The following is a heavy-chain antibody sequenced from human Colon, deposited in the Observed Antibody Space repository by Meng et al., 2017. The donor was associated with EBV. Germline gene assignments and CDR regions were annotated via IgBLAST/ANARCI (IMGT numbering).Heavy chain of an antibody. V-gene: IGHV4-4*02. D-gene: IGHD2-21*01. J-gene: IGHJ4*02. CDR2: VYHTGST. CDR3: ARVWQSLTAFFDS. CDR1: GGSISSSHW. Sequence: HGRRPGSCPGMVKPSGAPVLTCAVSGGSISSSHWWTWVRQPPGKGLEWIGEVYHTGSTKYNPSLKSRLTISVDKSKNQFSLNLTSVTAADTAVYYCARVWQSLTAFFDSWGQGTLVTVSS.